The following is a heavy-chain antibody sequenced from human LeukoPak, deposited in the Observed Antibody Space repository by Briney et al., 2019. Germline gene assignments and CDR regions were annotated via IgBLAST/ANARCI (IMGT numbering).Heavy chain of an antibody. J-gene: IGHJ4*02. V-gene: IGHV4-34*01. CDR2: INHSGST. CDR3: ARNEGQQPFAIDY. D-gene: IGHD6-13*01. Sequence: SETLSLTCAVYGGSFSGYYWSWIRQPPGEGLEWIGEINHSGSTNYNPSLKSRVTISVDTSKNQFSLKLSSVTAADTAVYYCARNEGQQPFAIDYWGQGTLVTVSS. CDR1: GGSFSGYY.